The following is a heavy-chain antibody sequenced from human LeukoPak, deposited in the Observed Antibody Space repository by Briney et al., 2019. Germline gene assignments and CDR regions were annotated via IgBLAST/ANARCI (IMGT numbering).Heavy chain of an antibody. Sequence: GGSLRLSCAASGFTFSSYGMHWVRQAPGKGLEWVAVIWYDGSNKYYADSVKGRFTISRDNSKNTLYLQMNSLRAEDTAVYYCAKAAYCSGGNCYHFDYWGQGTLVTVSS. CDR2: IWYDGSNK. CDR3: AKAAYCSGGNCYHFDY. V-gene: IGHV3-33*06. D-gene: IGHD2-15*01. J-gene: IGHJ4*02. CDR1: GFTFSSYG.